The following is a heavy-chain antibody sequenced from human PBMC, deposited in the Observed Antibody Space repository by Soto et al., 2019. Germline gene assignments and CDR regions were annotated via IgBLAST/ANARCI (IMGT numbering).Heavy chain of an antibody. V-gene: IGHV3-9*01. Sequence: PGGSLRLSCAASGFTFDDYAMHCVRQAPGKGPEWVSGISWNSGSIGYADSVKGRFTISRDNAKNSLYLQMNSLRAEDTALYYCAKTVIPRSGYLTPYYYYYYGMDVWGQATTRTVSS. CDR1: GFTFDDYA. CDR2: ISWNSGSI. J-gene: IGHJ6*02. CDR3: AKTVIPRSGYLTPYYYYYYGMDV. D-gene: IGHD3-3*01.